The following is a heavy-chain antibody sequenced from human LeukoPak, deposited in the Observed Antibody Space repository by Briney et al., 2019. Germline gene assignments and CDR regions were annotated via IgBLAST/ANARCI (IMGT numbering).Heavy chain of an antibody. J-gene: IGHJ5*02. CDR1: GFTFISSA. CDR2: IVVGSGNT. V-gene: IGHV1-58*01. CDR3: ARGQWLPQDNNWFDP. D-gene: IGHD6-19*01. Sequence: GTSVKVSCKASGFTFISSAVQWVRQARGQRLEWIGWIVVGSGNTNYAQKFQERVTMTRDTSTSTVYMELSSLRSEDTAVYYCARGQWLPQDNNWFDPWGQGTLVTVSS.